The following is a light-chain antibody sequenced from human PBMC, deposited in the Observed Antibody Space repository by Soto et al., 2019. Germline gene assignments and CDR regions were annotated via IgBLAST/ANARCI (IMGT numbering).Light chain of an antibody. CDR2: DAS. CDR1: QTISTW. CDR3: QQYTNTNNPWM. Sequence: DIQLTQSPPTLSASVGDRVTITCRASQTISTWMAWYQQKPGKAPKLLVYDASTLQSGVASRFSGSGSGTEFTLIISGLRPDDSATYYCQQYTNTNNPWMFGQGTKVDI. V-gene: IGKV1-5*01. J-gene: IGKJ1*01.